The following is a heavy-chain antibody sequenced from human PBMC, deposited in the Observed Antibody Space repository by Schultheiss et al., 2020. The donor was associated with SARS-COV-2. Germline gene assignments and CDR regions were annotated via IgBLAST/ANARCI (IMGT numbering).Heavy chain of an antibody. V-gene: IGHV4-34*01. D-gene: IGHD2-2*01. CDR2: INHSGST. Sequence: SQTLSLTCAVYGGSFSGYYWSWIRQPPGKGLEWIGEINHSGSTNYNPSLKSRVTISVDTSKNQFSLKLSSVTAADTAVYYCARQLSPAAIGCDYWGQGTLVTVSS. CDR3: ARQLSPAAIGCDY. CDR1: GGSFSGYY. J-gene: IGHJ4*02.